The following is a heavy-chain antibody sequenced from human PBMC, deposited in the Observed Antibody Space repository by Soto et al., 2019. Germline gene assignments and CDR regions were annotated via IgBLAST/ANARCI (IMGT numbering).Heavy chain of an antibody. J-gene: IGHJ6*01. CDR1: GYTFTGYY. CDR3: ARSEGVLGFLEWLSTQHLGYYKYGMGV. D-gene: IGHD3-3*01. CDR2: INPNSGGT. Sequence: ASVKVSCKASGYTFTGYYMHWVRQAPGQGLEWMGWINPNSGGTNYAQKFQGWVTMTRDTSISTAYMELRRLRSDDTAVYYCARSEGVLGFLEWLSTQHLGYYKYGMGVWGQGTTVTV. V-gene: IGHV1-2*04.